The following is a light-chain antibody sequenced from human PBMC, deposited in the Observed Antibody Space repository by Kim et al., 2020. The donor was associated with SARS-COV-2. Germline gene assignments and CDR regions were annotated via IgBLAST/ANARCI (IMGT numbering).Light chain of an antibody. Sequence: QSALTQPPSASGSPGQSVTISCTGTSNDVGGYNSVSWYQQHPGKAPKLLIYDVTERPSGVPDRFSGSKSVNTASLTVSGLQAEDEVVYFCSSYAGSNILGVFGGGTQLTVL. CDR2: DVT. CDR3: SSYAGSNILGV. CDR1: SNDVGGYNS. J-gene: IGLJ3*02. V-gene: IGLV2-8*01.